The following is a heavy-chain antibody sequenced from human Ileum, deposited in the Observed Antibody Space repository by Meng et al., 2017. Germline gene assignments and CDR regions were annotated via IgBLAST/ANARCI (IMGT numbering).Heavy chain of an antibody. Sequence: GGSLRLSCAATGFTLNNYWMSWVRQPPGKGLEWVANIKQDGSEKNYVDSVKGRFTISRDNAKNSLYLQMNSLRAEDTAVYYCASRLRGVPGGGYWGQGTLVTVSS. V-gene: IGHV3-7*01. CDR3: ASRLRGVPGGGY. CDR2: IKQDGSEK. CDR1: GFTLNNYW. D-gene: IGHD3-10*01. J-gene: IGHJ4*02.